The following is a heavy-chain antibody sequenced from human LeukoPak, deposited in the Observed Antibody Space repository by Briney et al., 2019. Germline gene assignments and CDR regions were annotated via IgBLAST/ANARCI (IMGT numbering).Heavy chain of an antibody. CDR1: GFTFSSYW. V-gene: IGHV3-74*01. J-gene: IGHJ6*03. CDR2: INSDGSST. D-gene: IGHD2-15*01. CDR3: ARGGGYCSGGSCPGDYYYYYYYMDV. Sequence: GGSLRLSCAASGFTFSSYWMHWVRQAPGKGLVWVSRINSDGSSTSYADSVKGRFTISRDNAKNTLYLQMNSLRAEDTAVYYCARGGGYCSGGSCPGDYYYYYYYMDVWGKGTTVTISS.